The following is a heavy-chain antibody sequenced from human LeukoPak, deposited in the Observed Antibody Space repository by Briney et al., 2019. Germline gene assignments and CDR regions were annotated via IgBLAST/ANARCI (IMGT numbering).Heavy chain of an antibody. J-gene: IGHJ4*02. D-gene: IGHD5-18*01. CDR3: ARDSRRRGYSYGYAGY. CDR1: GYTFTGYY. V-gene: IGHV1-2*02. Sequence: ASVKVSCKASGYTFTGYYMHWVRQAPGQGLAWMGWINPNSGGTNYAQKFQGRVTMTRDTSISTAYMELSRLRSDDTAVYYCARDSRRRGYSYGYAGYWGQGTLVTVSS. CDR2: INPNSGGT.